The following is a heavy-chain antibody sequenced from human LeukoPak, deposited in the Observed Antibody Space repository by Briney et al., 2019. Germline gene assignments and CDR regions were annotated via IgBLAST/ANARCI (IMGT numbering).Heavy chain of an antibody. D-gene: IGHD5-12*01. J-gene: IGHJ4*02. CDR2: IYYSGST. Sequence: SETLSLTCTVSGGSISSYYWSWIRQPPGKGLEWIGYIYYSGSTNYNPSLKSRVTISVDTSKNQFSLKLSSVTAADTAVYYCAARDIVATSTTFDYWGQGTLVTVSS. CDR1: GGSISSYY. V-gene: IGHV4-59*12. CDR3: AARDIVATSTTFDY.